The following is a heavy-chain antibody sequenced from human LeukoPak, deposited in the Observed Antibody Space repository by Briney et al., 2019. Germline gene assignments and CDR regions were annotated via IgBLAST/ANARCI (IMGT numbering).Heavy chain of an antibody. CDR1: GFSLSTSGVG. J-gene: IGHJ1*01. CDR3: AHRPHYSGSGSYSFQH. D-gene: IGHD3-10*01. Sequence: SGPTLVNPTQTLTQTCTFSGFSLSTSGVGVGWIRQPPGKALEWLAFIFWDDDKRYSPSLKSRLTITKDTSKNQVVLTMTNLDPVDTATYYCAHRPHYSGSGSYSFQHWGQGTLVTVSS. V-gene: IGHV2-5*02. CDR2: IFWDDDK.